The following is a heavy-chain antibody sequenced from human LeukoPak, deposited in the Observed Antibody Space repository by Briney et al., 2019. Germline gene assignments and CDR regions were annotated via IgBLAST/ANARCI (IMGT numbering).Heavy chain of an antibody. CDR3: AKEGYSRGYYSYYYMDV. CDR1: GFTFSNYW. V-gene: IGHV3-74*01. CDR2: INSDGINT. D-gene: IGHD6-13*01. J-gene: IGHJ6*03. Sequence: GGSLRLSCAASGFTFSNYWMHWVRQAPGKGLVWVSRINSDGINTSYAGSVKGRFTISRDNSKNTLYVQMNSLRAEDTAVYYCAKEGYSRGYYSYYYMDVWGKGTTVTVSS.